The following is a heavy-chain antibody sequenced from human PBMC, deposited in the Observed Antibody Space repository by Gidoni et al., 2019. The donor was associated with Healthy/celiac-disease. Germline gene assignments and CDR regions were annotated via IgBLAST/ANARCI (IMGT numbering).Heavy chain of an antibody. CDR1: GFTVSSNY. J-gene: IGHJ4*02. CDR3: ARAWTDYGDYNYYFDY. D-gene: IGHD4-17*01. V-gene: IGHV3-53*01. Sequence: EVQLVESGGGLIQPGGSLSLSCAASGFTVSSNYMSWVRQAPGKGLEWVSFIYSGSSTYYAESVKGRFTISRDNSKNTLYLQMNSLRAEDTAVYYCARAWTDYGDYNYYFDYWGQGTLVTVSS. CDR2: IYSGSST.